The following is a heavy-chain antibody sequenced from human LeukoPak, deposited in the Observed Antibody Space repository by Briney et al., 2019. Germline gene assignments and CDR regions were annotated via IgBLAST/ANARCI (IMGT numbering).Heavy chain of an antibody. CDR2: IDPSDSYT. CDR1: ADSFTSYW. Sequence: GESLQIFCKGSADSFTSYWISWVRHLPGEGVEGMGRIDPSDSYTNYSPSFQGHVTISADKSISTAYLQWSSLKASDTAMYYCARHLHSSWAFDIWGEGTMVTVSS. CDR3: ARHLHSSWAFDI. D-gene: IGHD1-26*01. J-gene: IGHJ3*02. V-gene: IGHV5-10-1*01.